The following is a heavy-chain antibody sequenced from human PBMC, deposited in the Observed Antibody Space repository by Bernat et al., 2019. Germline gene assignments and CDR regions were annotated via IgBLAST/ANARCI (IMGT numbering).Heavy chain of an antibody. D-gene: IGHD3-16*01. CDR3: AAITPRHDAFDI. Sequence: QVQLVQSGAEVKKPGASVKVSCKASGYTFTSYAIHWVRQAPGQRLEWMGWINAGNGNTEYSQKFQGRVTITRDASASTAYMELSSLRSEDTAVYYCAAITPRHDAFDIWGQGTMVAVSS. CDR1: GYTFTSYA. CDR2: INAGNGNT. V-gene: IGHV1-3*01. J-gene: IGHJ3*02.